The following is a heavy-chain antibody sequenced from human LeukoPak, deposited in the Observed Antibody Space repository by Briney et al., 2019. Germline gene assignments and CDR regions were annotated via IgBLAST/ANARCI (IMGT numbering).Heavy chain of an antibody. J-gene: IGHJ4*02. Sequence: PSETLSLTCTVSGYSISSGYYWGWIRQPPGKGLEWIGSIYHSGSTYYNPSLKSRVIISVDTSKNQFSLKLSSVTAADTAVYYCARDPIQLRAFDYWGQGTLVTVSS. CDR2: IYHSGST. CDR1: GYSISSGYY. CDR3: ARDPIQLRAFDY. D-gene: IGHD5-18*01. V-gene: IGHV4-38-2*02.